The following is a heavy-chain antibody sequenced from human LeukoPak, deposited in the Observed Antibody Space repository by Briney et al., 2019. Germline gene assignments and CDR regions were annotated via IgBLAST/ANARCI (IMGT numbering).Heavy chain of an antibody. V-gene: IGHV1-2*02. D-gene: IGHD3-16*01. Sequence: GASVKVSCKASGYTFTGYYMHWVRQAPGQGLEWMGWINPNSGGTNYAQKFQGRVTMTEDTSTDTAYMELNSLRSEDTAVYYCATYTNAYWGQGTLVTVSS. CDR2: INPNSGGT. CDR1: GYTFTGYY. CDR3: ATYTNAY. J-gene: IGHJ4*02.